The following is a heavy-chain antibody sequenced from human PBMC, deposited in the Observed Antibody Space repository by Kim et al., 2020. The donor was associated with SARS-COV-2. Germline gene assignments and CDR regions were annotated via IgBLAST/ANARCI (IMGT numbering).Heavy chain of an antibody. Sequence: ADSVKGRFTISRDNAKNSLYLQMNSLRAEDTAVYYCARGFSSSWYEFDYWGQGTLVTVSS. V-gene: IGHV3-11*06. D-gene: IGHD6-13*01. J-gene: IGHJ4*02. CDR3: ARGFSSSWYEFDY.